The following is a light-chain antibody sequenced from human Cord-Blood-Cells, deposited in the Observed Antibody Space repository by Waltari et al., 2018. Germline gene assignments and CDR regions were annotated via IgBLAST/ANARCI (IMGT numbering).Light chain of an antibody. J-gene: IGLJ3*02. CDR1: SSAVGGYNY. CDR2: DVS. CDR3: SSYTSSSTPWV. V-gene: IGLV2-14*01. Sequence: QSALTQPASVSGSPGQSITISCTGTSSAVGGYNYVSWYQQHPSKAPKLMIYDVSNRPSGVSNRFSGSKSGNTASLTISGLQAEDEADYYCSSYTSSSTPWVFGGGTKLTVL.